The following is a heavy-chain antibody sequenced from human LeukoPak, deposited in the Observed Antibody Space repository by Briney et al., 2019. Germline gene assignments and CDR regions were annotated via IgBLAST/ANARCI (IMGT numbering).Heavy chain of an antibody. Sequence: GASLKISCKCSGYIFTNYWIGLVRPMAGKGQELMGIIYPGDSDSRYSPSFQGQVTISADKSISNTNLQWSSLKASDNAMYYCVRHGLGSSWFGFDYWGQGTMVTVSS. CDR1: GYIFTNYW. J-gene: IGHJ4*02. V-gene: IGHV5-51*01. CDR3: VRHGLGSSWFGFDY. CDR2: IYPGDSDS. D-gene: IGHD6-13*01.